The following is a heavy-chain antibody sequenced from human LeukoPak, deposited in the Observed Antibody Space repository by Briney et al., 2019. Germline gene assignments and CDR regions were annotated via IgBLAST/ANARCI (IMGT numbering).Heavy chain of an antibody. CDR1: GFTFSSYG. D-gene: IGHD2-2*01. CDR3: AKNGPETPPALGYCGSTSCYFDY. CDR2: IWYDGSSK. V-gene: IGHV3-33*06. Sequence: GGSLRLSCAASGFTFSSYGMHWVRQAPGKGLEWVAVIWYDGSSKYYADSVKGRFTISRDNSKNTLYLQMNSMRAEDTAVYYCAKNGPETPPALGYCGSTSCYFDYWGQGTLVTVSS. J-gene: IGHJ4*02.